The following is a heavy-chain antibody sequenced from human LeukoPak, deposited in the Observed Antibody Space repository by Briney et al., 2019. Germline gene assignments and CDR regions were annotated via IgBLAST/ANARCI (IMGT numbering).Heavy chain of an antibody. D-gene: IGHD3-16*02. J-gene: IGHJ6*02. CDR2: IWYDGSNK. Sequence: GGSLRLSCAASGFTFSSYGMHWVRQAPGKGLEWVAVIWYDGSNKYYADSVKGRFTISRDNSKNTLYLQMNSLRAEDTAVYYCARDRIGYYYYGMDVWGQGTTVTVSS. CDR1: GFTFSSYG. V-gene: IGHV3-33*01. CDR3: ARDRIGYYYYGMDV.